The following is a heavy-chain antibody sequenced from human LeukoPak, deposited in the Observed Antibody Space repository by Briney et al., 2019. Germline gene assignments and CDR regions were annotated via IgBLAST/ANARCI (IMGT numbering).Heavy chain of an antibody. CDR1: GFTFSRYW. V-gene: IGHV3-7*01. CDR3: ARETMGADIVVVPTPFDAFDL. Sequence: GGSLRLSCAAPGFTFSRYWMSWVRQAPGKGLEWVANIKQDGSEKYYVGSVKGRFTISRDNAKNSMYLQMNSLRAEDTAVYYCARETMGADIVVVPTPFDAFDLWGQGTMVTVSS. J-gene: IGHJ3*01. CDR2: IKQDGSEK. D-gene: IGHD2-2*01.